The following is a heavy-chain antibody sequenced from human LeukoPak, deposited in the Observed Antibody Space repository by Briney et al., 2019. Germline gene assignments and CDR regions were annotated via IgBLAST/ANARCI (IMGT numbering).Heavy chain of an antibody. D-gene: IGHD4-17*01. CDR1: GFTFSSYG. V-gene: IGHV3-30*03. Sequence: PGGSLRLSCAASGFTFSSYGMHWVRQAPGKGLEWVAVISYDGSNKYYADSVKGRFTMSRDNSKNTLYLQMNSLRAEDTAVYYCARDNVRTVTRGGFDYWGQGTLVTVSS. CDR2: ISYDGSNK. J-gene: IGHJ4*02. CDR3: ARDNVRTVTRGGFDY.